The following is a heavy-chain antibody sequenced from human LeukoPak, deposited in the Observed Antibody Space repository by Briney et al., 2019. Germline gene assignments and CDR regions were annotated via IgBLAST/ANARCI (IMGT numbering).Heavy chain of an antibody. CDR3: ARGGIAAEDSNRFDP. D-gene: IGHD6-13*01. CDR1: GGSISSYY. Sequence: SETLSLTCTVSGGSISSYYWSWIRQPPGKGLEWIGYISYSGSTNYNPSLKSRVTISVDTSKNQFSLKLSSVTAADTAVYYCARGGIAAEDSNRFDPWGQGTLVTVSS. V-gene: IGHV4-59*01. CDR2: ISYSGST. J-gene: IGHJ5*02.